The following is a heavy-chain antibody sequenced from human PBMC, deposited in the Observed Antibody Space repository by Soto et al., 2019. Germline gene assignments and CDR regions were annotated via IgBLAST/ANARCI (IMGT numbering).Heavy chain of an antibody. V-gene: IGHV5-51*01. Sequence: PGESLKISCKGSGYIFTSYCIGWGRQMPGKGLEWMGIIYPGDSDTRNSTTFEGQVTISADKSISTAYLQWSSLKASDTAMYYCARGQSWFDPWGQGTLVPVSS. CDR3: ARGQSWFDP. CDR1: GYIFTSYC. J-gene: IGHJ5*02. CDR2: IYPGDSDT.